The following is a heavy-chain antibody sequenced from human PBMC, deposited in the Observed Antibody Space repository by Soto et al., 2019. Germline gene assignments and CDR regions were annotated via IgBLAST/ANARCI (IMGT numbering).Heavy chain of an antibody. CDR2: IYYSGST. Sequence: SETLSLTCTVCDACSISGYSYWSGIRQPPGKGLEWIGYIYYSGSTYYNPSLKSRITLNPDPSKNQFSLHLDPVTPEDTAVYYWAGVASFRGMDVWGQGTPVTVSS. J-gene: IGHJ6*02. V-gene: IGHV4-30-4*01. CDR3: AGVASFRGMDV. D-gene: IGHD3-16*01. CDR1: DACSISGYSY.